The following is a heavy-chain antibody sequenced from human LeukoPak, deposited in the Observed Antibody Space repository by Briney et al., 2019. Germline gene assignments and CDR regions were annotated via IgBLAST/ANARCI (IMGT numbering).Heavy chain of an antibody. CDR1: GFTFSNYG. CDR3: AKGQKISGSYYYFDY. D-gene: IGHD1-26*01. J-gene: IGHJ4*02. Sequence: PGGSLRLSCAASGFTFSNYGMHWVRQAPGKGLEWVAFIRYDGSNKDYADSVKGRFTISRDNSKNTLYLQMNSLRAEDTAVYYCAKGQKISGSYYYFDYWGQGTLVTVSS. V-gene: IGHV3-30*02. CDR2: IRYDGSNK.